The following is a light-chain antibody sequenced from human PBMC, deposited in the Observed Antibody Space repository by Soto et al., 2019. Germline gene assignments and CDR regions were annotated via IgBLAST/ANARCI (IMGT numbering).Light chain of an antibody. V-gene: IGKV1-39*01. J-gene: IGKJ3*01. Sequence: DIQMTQSPSSLSASVGDRVTITCRASQSISNYLNWYQQKPGKAPKLLIYAASSLQGDVPSRFSGSGSGIDFTLTISSLQPDDFATYYCQQSYSTPLTFGPGTKVDSK. CDR1: QSISNY. CDR2: AAS. CDR3: QQSYSTPLT.